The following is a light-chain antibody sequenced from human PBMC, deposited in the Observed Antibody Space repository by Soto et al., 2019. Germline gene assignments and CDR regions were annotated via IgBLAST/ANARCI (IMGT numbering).Light chain of an antibody. CDR1: QSVSSN. CDR3: QQYNNWSLT. CDR2: GAS. V-gene: IGKV3-15*01. J-gene: IGKJ4*01. Sequence: EIVMTQSPATLSVSPGERATLSCRASQSVSSNLAWYQQKPGQAPRLLIRGASTRATGVSARFSGSGSGTEFTLTISSLQSEDFAVYYCQQYNNWSLTFGGGTKVDIK.